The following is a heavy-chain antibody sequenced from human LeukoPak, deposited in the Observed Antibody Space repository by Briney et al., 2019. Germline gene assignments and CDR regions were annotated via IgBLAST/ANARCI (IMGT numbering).Heavy chain of an antibody. CDR2: ISAYNGNT. CDR3: ARVVNDFWSFYYYMDV. CDR1: GYTFTSYG. J-gene: IGHJ6*03. D-gene: IGHD3-3*01. V-gene: IGHV1-18*01. Sequence: GASVKVSCKASGYTFTSYGISWVRQAPGQGLEWMGWISAYNGNTNYAQKLQGRVTMTTDTSTSTAYMELRSLRSDDTAVYYCARVVNDFWSFYYYMDVWGKGTTVTVSS.